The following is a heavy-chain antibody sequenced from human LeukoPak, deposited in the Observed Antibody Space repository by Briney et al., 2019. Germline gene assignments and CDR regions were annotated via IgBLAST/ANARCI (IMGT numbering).Heavy chain of an antibody. CDR3: ARDLRRIAVARYYFDY. CDR2: ISAYNGNT. Sequence: ASVKVSCKAPGYTFTSYGISWVRQAPGQGLEWMGWISAYNGNTNYAQKLQGRVTMTTDTSTSTAYMELRSLRSDDTAVYYCARDLRRIAVARYYFDYWGQGTLVTVSS. J-gene: IGHJ4*02. CDR1: GYTFTSYG. D-gene: IGHD6-19*01. V-gene: IGHV1-18*01.